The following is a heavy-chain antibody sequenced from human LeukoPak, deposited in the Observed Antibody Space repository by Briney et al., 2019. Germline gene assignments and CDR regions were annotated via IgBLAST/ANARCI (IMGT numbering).Heavy chain of an antibody. CDR2: IYHSGST. J-gene: IGHJ4*02. V-gene: IGHV4-30-2*01. D-gene: IGHD4-17*01. CDR1: GDSISSGGYS. CDR3: ARGVYGDYVDY. Sequence: TLSLTCAVSGDSISSGGYSWSWIRQPPGKGLEWIGYIYHSGSTYYNPSLKSRVTISVDRSKNQFSLKLSSVTAADTAVYYCARGVYGDYVDYWGQGTLVTVSS.